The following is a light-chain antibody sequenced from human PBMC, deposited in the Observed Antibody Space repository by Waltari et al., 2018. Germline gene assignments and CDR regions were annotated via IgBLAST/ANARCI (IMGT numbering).Light chain of an antibody. J-gene: IGKJ4*01. Sequence: DIQITQSPSSVSSSVGDRVTITFRASQDISNWLAWYQQKPGKAPKLLIYGASSLRSGVPSRFSGSGSGTDFTLTISSLQPEDSATYYCQQANSIPVTFGGGTKVEVK. CDR3: QQANSIPVT. CDR2: GAS. CDR1: QDISNW. V-gene: IGKV1D-12*01.